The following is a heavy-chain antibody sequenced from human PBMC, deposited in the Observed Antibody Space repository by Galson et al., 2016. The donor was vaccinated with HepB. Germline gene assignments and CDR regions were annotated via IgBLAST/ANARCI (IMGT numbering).Heavy chain of an antibody. CDR2: IKQNGIEK. D-gene: IGHD4-23*01. V-gene: IGHV3-7*03. J-gene: IGHJ4*02. CDR1: GFTFSSYW. Sequence: SLRLSCAASGFTFSSYWLSWVRQAPGNGLEWVANIKQNGIEKDYVDSVRGRFTISRDNAQNSLHLQMNSLRVEDTAVYYCAREGDGGFDWWGQGTLVTVSS. CDR3: AREGDGGFDW.